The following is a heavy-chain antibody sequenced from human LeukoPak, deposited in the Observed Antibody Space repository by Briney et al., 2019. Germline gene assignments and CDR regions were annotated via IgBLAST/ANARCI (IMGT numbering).Heavy chain of an antibody. CDR2: IYYSGST. Sequence: PSEPLSLTCTVSGGSISSSTYYWGWIRQPPGKGLEWIGSIYYSGSTYYNPSLKSRVSISVDASTNQFSLKLTSVTAADTAMYYCATAETIYDILSRQLDYWGQGTLVTVSS. D-gene: IGHD3-9*01. CDR1: GGSISSSTYY. V-gene: IGHV4-39*01. CDR3: ATAETIYDILSRQLDY. J-gene: IGHJ4*02.